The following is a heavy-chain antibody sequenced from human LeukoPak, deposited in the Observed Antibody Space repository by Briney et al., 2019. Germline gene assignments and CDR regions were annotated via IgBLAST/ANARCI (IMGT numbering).Heavy chain of an antibody. Sequence: ASVKVSCKASGYTFTSYYMHWVRQAPGQGLEWMGIINPSGGSTSYAQKFQGRVTMTRDTSTSTVYMDLSSLRSGDTAVYYCARDILPSYSGYDRTLPDYWGQGTLVTVSS. V-gene: IGHV1-46*01. J-gene: IGHJ4*02. CDR1: GYTFTSYY. CDR2: INPSGGST. CDR3: ARDILPSYSGYDRTLPDY. D-gene: IGHD5-12*01.